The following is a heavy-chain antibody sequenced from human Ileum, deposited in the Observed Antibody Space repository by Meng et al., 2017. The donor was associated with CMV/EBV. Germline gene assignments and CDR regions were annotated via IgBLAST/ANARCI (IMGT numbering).Heavy chain of an antibody. Sequence: KVSCKGSGDSFTSYWIAWVRQMPGKGLEWMGIVYPGDSDTRYRPSFQGQVTISVDKSISTAYLQWSSLKASDSAIYYCARRGYSYGFDYWGQGTLVTVSS. D-gene: IGHD5-12*01. J-gene: IGHJ4*02. CDR1: GDSFTSYW. CDR2: VYPGDSDT. CDR3: ARRGYSYGFDY. V-gene: IGHV5-51*01.